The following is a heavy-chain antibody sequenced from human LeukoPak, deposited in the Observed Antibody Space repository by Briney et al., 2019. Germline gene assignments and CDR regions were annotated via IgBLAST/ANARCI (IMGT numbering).Heavy chain of an antibody. J-gene: IGHJ3*02. CDR3: ARESGIVGAVDI. CDR2: IYYSGST. V-gene: IGHV4-61*05. D-gene: IGHD1-26*01. CDR1: GGSISSSSYY. Sequence: SETLSLTCTVSGGSISSSSYYWGWIRQPPGKGLEWIGYIYYSGSTNYNPSLKSRVTISVDRSKNQFSLKLSSVTAADTAVYYCARESGIVGAVDIWGQGTMVTVSS.